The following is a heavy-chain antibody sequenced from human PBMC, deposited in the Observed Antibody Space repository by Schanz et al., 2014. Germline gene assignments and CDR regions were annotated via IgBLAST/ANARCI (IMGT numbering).Heavy chain of an antibody. D-gene: IGHD3-10*01. Sequence: EVQLVQSGGGLVQPGGSLRLSCAASGFTVSNSYIHWVRQAPGKGLEWVSTIYSSGSTYYADSVRGRFTISRDNSMNTVYLQMNSLRSDDAAVYYCARAQGVIRLYYGVDVWGQGTTVTVSS. V-gene: IGHV3-53*04. J-gene: IGHJ6*02. CDR2: IYSSGST. CDR3: ARAQGVIRLYYGVDV. CDR1: GFTVSNSY.